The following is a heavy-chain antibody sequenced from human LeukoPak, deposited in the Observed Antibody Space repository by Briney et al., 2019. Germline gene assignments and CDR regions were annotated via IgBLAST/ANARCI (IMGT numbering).Heavy chain of an antibody. CDR1: GGTFSSYA. CDR2: IIPILGIA. D-gene: IGHD4-11*01. J-gene: IGHJ6*03. V-gene: IGHV1-69*04. CDR3: ARESNYVERWSYYYYYMDV. Sequence: GASVKVSCKASGGTFSSYAISWVRQAPGQGLEWMGRIIPILGIANYAQKFQGRVTITADKSTSTAYMELSSLRSEDTAVYYCARESNYVERWSYYYYYMDVWGKGTTVTVSS.